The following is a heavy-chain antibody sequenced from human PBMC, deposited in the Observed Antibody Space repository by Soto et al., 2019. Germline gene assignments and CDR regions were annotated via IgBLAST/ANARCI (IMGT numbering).Heavy chain of an antibody. J-gene: IGHJ4*02. D-gene: IGHD2-15*01. CDR3: ARAFQYCSGGSCYSGAFDY. V-gene: IGHV4-59*01. CDR2: IYYSGTT. Sequence: QVQLQESGPGLVKPSETLSLTCTVSGGSINSYYWSWIRQPPGKGLEWIGYIYYSGTTNYNPSRKRRVTSAVDTSKNQFALKLSSVTAADPAVYYCARAFQYCSGGSCYSGAFDYWGQGTLVTVSS. CDR1: GGSINSYY.